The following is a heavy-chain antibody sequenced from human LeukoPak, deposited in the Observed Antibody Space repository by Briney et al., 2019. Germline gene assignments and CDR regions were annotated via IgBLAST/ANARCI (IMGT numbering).Heavy chain of an antibody. J-gene: IGHJ4*02. Sequence: GGSLRLSCAVSGLSFSSYWMSWVRQAPGKGLEWVAIIKEDGSEKYYVDSVKGRFTISRDNAKNPLYLQMNSLRAEDTAVYFCASLMVRGIRDFDNWGQGTLVTVSS. D-gene: IGHD3-10*01. CDR2: IKEDGSEK. V-gene: IGHV3-7*01. CDR1: GLSFSSYW. CDR3: ASLMVRGIRDFDN.